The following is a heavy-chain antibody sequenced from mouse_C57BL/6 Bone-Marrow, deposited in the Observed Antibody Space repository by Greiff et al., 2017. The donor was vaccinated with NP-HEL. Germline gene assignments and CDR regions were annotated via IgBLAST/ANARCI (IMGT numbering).Heavy chain of an antibody. CDR2: INYDGSST. CDR1: GFTFSDYY. V-gene: IGHV5-16*01. D-gene: IGHD1-1*01. CDR3: ARVEEGYYYGSSYDY. Sequence: EVHLVESEGGLVQPGSSMKLSCTASGFTFSDYYMAWVRQVPEKGLEWVANINYDGSSTYYLDSLKSRFIISRDNAKNILYLQMSSLKSEDTATYYCARVEEGYYYGSSYDYWGQGTTLTVSS. J-gene: IGHJ2*01.